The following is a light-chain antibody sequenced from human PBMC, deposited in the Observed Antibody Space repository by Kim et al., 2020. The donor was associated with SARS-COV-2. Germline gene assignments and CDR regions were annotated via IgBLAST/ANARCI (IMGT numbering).Light chain of an antibody. J-gene: IGLJ1*01. CDR2: EVN. CDR1: SSDVGSYDL. CDR3: CSYAGSMTYV. V-gene: IGLV2-23*02. Sequence: QSALTQPAPVSGSPGQSITISCTGTSSDVGSYDLVSWYQQHPGKAPKLMIYEVNKRPSGISNRFSGSKSGNTASLTISGLQAEDEADFYCCSYAGSMTYVFGTGTKVTVL.